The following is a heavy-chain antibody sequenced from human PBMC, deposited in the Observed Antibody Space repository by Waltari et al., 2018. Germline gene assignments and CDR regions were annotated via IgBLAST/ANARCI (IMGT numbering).Heavy chain of an antibody. CDR3: ARSSVAAPDY. CDR2: IYYSGST. D-gene: IGHD6-19*01. Sequence: QLQLQESGPGLVKPSETLSLTCTVSGGSISSSSYHWGWIRQPPGKGLGWIGSIYYSGSTYYNPSLKSRVTISVDTSKNQFSLKLSSVTAADTAVYYCARSSVAAPDYWGQGTLVTVSS. J-gene: IGHJ4*02. CDR1: GGSISSSSYH. V-gene: IGHV4-39*07.